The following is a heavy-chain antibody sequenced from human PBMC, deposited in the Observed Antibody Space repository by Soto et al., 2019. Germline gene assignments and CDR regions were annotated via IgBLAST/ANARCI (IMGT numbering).Heavy chain of an antibody. CDR1: GFAFNNYG. CDR2: ISKSDYT. J-gene: IGHJ4*01. Sequence: GGSLRLSCTVSGFAFNNYGINWVRQAPGKGLEWVSSISKSDYTYYSDSVTGRFTISRDNAKNSVSLQMNTLRVEDTAVYYCAREDSIIIPAVSDFWGHGTLVTVSS. CDR3: AREDSIIIPAVSDF. V-gene: IGHV3-21*01. D-gene: IGHD2-2*01.